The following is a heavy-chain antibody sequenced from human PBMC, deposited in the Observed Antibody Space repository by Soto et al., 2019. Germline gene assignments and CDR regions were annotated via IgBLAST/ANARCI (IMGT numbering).Heavy chain of an antibody. D-gene: IGHD3-22*01. V-gene: IGHV1-2*02. CDR1: GYTFTVYY. CDR2: INPNNGDT. J-gene: IGHJ4*02. CDR3: ARLKSDYDSRGSSDY. Sequence: ASLKVSCKASGYTFTVYYIYWLRQAPGQGLEWIGWINPNNGDTNYAQKFQGRVTMTRDSSISTAYLELSRLRSDDTAIYYCARLKSDYDSRGSSDYWGQGTLVTVSS.